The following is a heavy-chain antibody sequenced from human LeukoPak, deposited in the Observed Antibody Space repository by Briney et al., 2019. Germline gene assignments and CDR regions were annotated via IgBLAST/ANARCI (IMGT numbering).Heavy chain of an antibody. CDR2: INAGNGNT. CDR1: GYTFTSYA. Sequence: ASVKVSCKASGYTFTSYAMHWVRQAPGQGLERMGWINAGNGNTKYSQKFQGRVTMTIDTSTSTAYMELRSLKSDDTAVYYCVRHIKPAGPWDGMDVWGQGTTVIVSS. CDR3: VRHIKPAGPWDGMDV. D-gene: IGHD1-26*01. J-gene: IGHJ6*02. V-gene: IGHV1-3*01.